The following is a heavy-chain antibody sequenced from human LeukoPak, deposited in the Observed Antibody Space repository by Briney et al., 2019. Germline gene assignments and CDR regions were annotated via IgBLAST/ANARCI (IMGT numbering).Heavy chain of an antibody. J-gene: IGHJ6*03. D-gene: IGHD2-2*01. Sequence: PGGSLRLSCAASGFTVSSNYMSWVRQAPGKGLEWVSVIYSGGSTYYADSVKGRFTISRDNAKNSLYLQMNSLRAEDTAVYYCARDVAEDIVVVPAAIGYYYYMDVWGKGTTVTVSS. CDR2: IYSGGST. CDR3: ARDVAEDIVVVPAAIGYYYYMDV. V-gene: IGHV3-66*01. CDR1: GFTVSSNY.